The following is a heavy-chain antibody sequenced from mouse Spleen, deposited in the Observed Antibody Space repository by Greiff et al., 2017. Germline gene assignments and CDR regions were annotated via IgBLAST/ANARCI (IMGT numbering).Heavy chain of an antibody. CDR1: GYTFTSYW. CDR3: ARWELGRDYAMDY. J-gene: IGHJ4*01. D-gene: IGHD4-1*01. CDR2: IHPNSGST. V-gene: IGHV1-64*01. Sequence: QVQLKQPGAELVKPGASVKLSCKASGYTFTSYWMHWVKQRPGQGLEWIGMIHPNSGSTNYNEKFKSKATLTVDKSSSTAYMQLSSLTSEDSAVYYCARWELGRDYAMDYWGQGTSVTVSS.